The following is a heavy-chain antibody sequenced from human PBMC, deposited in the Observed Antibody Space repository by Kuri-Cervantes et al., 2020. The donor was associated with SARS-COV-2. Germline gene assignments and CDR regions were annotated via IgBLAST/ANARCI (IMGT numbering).Heavy chain of an antibody. Sequence: ESLKISCAASGFILSDHYMDWVRQAPGKGLEWVGEIYHSGSTNYNPSLKSRVTISVDKSKNQFSLKLSSVTAADTAVYYCTRDKNAGFGEPNDYWGQGTLVTVSS. CDR2: IYHSGST. D-gene: IGHD3-10*01. CDR3: TRDKNAGFGEPNDY. CDR1: GFILSDHY. J-gene: IGHJ4*02. V-gene: IGHV4/OR15-8*01.